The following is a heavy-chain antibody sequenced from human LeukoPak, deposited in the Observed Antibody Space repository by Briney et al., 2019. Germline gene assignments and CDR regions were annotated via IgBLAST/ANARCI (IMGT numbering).Heavy chain of an antibody. CDR3: AKVDVCYYFEY. CDR1: GFTFSSYA. V-gene: IGHV3-23*01. CDR2: ISVSGGDT. D-gene: IGHD3/OR15-3a*01. Sequence: PGGSLRLSCAASGFTFSSYAMSWVRQAPGKGLEWVSAISVSGGDTYYADSVKGRFIISRDNSKNTLYMQMNSLRAEDTAIYYCAKVDVCYYFEYWGQGTLVTVSS. J-gene: IGHJ4*02.